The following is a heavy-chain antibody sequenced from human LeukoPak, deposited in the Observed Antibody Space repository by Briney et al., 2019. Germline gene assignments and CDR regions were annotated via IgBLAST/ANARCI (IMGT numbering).Heavy chain of an antibody. CDR1: GFTLGDHY. D-gene: IGHD6-13*01. V-gene: IGHV3-72*01. CDR2: IRDKANSYTT. Sequence: SGGSLRLSCAAAGFTLGDHYVDWVRQAPGKGLEWVGRIRDKANSYTTEYAAAVKGRFTISRDHSQNSVLLQMNCLKTEDTAVYYCTRGLYSHVYYLDFVGQGTLVTVSS. CDR3: TRGLYSHVYYLDF. J-gene: IGHJ4*02.